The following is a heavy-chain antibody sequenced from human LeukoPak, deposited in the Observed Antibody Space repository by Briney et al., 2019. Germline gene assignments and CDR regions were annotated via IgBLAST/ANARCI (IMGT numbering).Heavy chain of an antibody. CDR1: GYTFTIYG. CDR2: ISAYNGNT. V-gene: IGHV1-18*01. CDR3: WRDRVRSKANYYYYGMDV. J-gene: IGHJ6*02. D-gene: IGHD2-8*01. Sequence: GASVTVSFTASGYTFTIYGISWVRQAPGQGLEWLGWISAYNGNTNYTQKLQGRVTMTTDTSTSTAYMELRSLRSDDTALYYCWRDRVRSKANYYYYGMDVWGQGTAVTVSS.